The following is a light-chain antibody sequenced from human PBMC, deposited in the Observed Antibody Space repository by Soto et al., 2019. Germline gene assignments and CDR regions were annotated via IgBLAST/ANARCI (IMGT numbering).Light chain of an antibody. J-gene: IGKJ1*01. CDR2: DAS. Sequence: MVFIKTPATLPLSQEGRASLSCRHRQSVSSYLAWYQPKPGQAPRLLIYDASNRATGIPARFSGIWSGTEFTRSISSLGTADDAVFFSHQYVKRSKTVGQGTKVDIK. CDR3: HQYVKRSKT. CDR1: QSVSSY. V-gene: IGKV3-11*01.